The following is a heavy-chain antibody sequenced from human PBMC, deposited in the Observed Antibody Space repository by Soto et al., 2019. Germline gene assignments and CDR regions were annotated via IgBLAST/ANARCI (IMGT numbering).Heavy chain of an antibody. J-gene: IGHJ3*02. Sequence: QVQLVQSGAEVKKPGASVKVSCKASGYTFTSYDINWVRQATGQGLEWMGWMNPNSGNTGYAQRFQGRVTMTRNTSISTAYMELSSLRSEDTAVYYCARSLTGGYYDFWSGYRPDAFDIWGQGTMVTVSS. V-gene: IGHV1-8*01. D-gene: IGHD3-3*01. CDR2: MNPNSGNT. CDR3: ARSLTGGYYDFWSGYRPDAFDI. CDR1: GYTFTSYD.